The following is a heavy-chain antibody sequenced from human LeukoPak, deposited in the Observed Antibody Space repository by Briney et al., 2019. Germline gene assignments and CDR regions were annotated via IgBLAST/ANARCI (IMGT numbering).Heavy chain of an antibody. CDR2: FGRIVDQ. D-gene: IGHD5-18*01. V-gene: IGHV3-23*01. CDR3: AREEADTALVPRFDY. Sequence: GGSLRLSCAASGFTVGNYGMSWVRLAPGEGLEWVSSFGRIVDQSYADSVKGRFTASRDNFQNTVYLHLNSLRADDTALYYCAREEADTALVPRFDYWGQGTLVTVSS. CDR1: GFTVGNYG. J-gene: IGHJ4*02.